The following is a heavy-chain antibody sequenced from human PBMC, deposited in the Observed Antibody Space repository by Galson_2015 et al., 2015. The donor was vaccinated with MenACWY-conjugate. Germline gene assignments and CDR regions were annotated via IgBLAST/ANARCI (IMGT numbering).Heavy chain of an antibody. CDR3: ARDHLYCNSAGCVGSGTTLEY. CDR1: GYTFTVYG. CDR2: ISTNNGTT. Sequence: SVKVSCKASGYTFTVYGINWVRQAPGQGLEWMGWISTNNGTTAFAQKFQGRVTVTRETSTSTVYMELRSLRSDDTAMYYCARDHLYCNSAGCVGSGTTLEYWGQGTLVTVSS. V-gene: IGHV1-18*04. D-gene: IGHD2/OR15-2a*01. J-gene: IGHJ4*02.